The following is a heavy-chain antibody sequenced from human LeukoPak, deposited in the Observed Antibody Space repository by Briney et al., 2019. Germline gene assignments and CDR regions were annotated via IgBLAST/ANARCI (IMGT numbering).Heavy chain of an antibody. V-gene: IGHV3-23*01. CDR2: MCGTAGCT. D-gene: IGHD3-22*01. Sequence: GGSLRLSCQASGFTFYMYAMSWVRQAPGKGLEWVASMCGTAGCTFYPDSVKGRFTISRDNSKNVLYLRMNSLTAEDTTIYYCAKDRPNFHENSGHYYRRDGDSWGQGTLVTVSS. J-gene: IGHJ5*01. CDR1: GFTFYMYA. CDR3: AKDRPNFHENSGHYYRRDGDS.